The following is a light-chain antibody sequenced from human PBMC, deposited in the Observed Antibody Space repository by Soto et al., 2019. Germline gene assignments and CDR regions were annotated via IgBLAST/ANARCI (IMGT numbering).Light chain of an antibody. V-gene: IGKV3-20*01. CDR1: HSVSSSY. CDR2: RTS. CDR3: QQYDNSPLT. J-gene: IGKJ4*01. Sequence: EIVLTQSPGTLSFSPGERATLSCRASHSVSSSYLAWYQQKPGQAPRLLIYRTSNRATGIPDRFSGSGSGTDFTLTISRLEPEDFAVYYCQQYDNSPLTFGGGTKVDI.